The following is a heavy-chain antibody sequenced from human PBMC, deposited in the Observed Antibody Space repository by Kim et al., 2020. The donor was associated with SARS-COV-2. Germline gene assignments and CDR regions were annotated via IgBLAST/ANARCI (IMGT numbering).Heavy chain of an antibody. CDR3: VRELGYCTSNTCHTRGYYYHGMDV. J-gene: IGHJ6*02. CDR1: GFTFSDYA. CDR2: ISFDGANE. V-gene: IGHV3-30-3*01. D-gene: IGHD2-2*01. Sequence: EGSLRLSCAASGFTFSDYAIHWVRQPPGKGLEWVATISFDGANEYYADSVRGRFTISRDNSENTVFLQLTSLRIEDTAVYYCVRELGYCTSNTCHTRGYYYHGMDVWGQGTTVGVSS.